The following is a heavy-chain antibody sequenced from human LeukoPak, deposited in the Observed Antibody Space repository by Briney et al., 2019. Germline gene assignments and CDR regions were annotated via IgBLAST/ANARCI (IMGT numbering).Heavy chain of an antibody. Sequence: PSETLSLTCTVSGGSISSRSYYWVWIRQPPGKGLGWIGSIHYSGSTYYNPSLKSRVTISIDTSRNQFSLRLSSVTAADTAVYYCARGAGYYYYYMDVWGKGTTVTVSS. CDR3: ARGAGYYYYYMDV. D-gene: IGHD6-13*01. V-gene: IGHV4-39*07. CDR1: GGSISSRSYY. J-gene: IGHJ6*03. CDR2: IHYSGST.